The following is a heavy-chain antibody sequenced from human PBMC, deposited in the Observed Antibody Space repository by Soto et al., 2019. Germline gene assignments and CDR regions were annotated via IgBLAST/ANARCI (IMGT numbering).Heavy chain of an antibody. CDR1: GFTFSDYY. CDR2: ISSSGSTI. V-gene: IGHV3-11*01. D-gene: IGHD2-15*01. CDR3: ARDLEGGVVVVAASDAFDF. Sequence: PGGSLRLSCAASGFTFSDYYMSWIRQAPGKGLEWVSYISSSGSTIYYADSVKGRFTISRDNAKNSLYLQMNSLRAEDTAVYYCARDLEGGVVVVAASDAFDFWGQGTMVTVSS. J-gene: IGHJ3*01.